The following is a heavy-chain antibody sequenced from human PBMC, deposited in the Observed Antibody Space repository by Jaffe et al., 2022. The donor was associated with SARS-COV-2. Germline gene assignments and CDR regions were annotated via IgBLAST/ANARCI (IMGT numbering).Heavy chain of an antibody. Sequence: EVQLVESGGGLVKPGGSLRLSCAASGFTFSSYSMNWVRQAPGKGLEWVSSISSSSSYIYYADSVKGRFTISRDNAKNSLYLQMNSLRAEDTAVYYCARTAGYCTNGVCYNLYGMDVWGQGTTVTVSS. CDR2: ISSSSSYI. V-gene: IGHV3-21*01. J-gene: IGHJ6*02. CDR3: ARTAGYCTNGVCYNLYGMDV. D-gene: IGHD2-8*01. CDR1: GFTFSSYS.